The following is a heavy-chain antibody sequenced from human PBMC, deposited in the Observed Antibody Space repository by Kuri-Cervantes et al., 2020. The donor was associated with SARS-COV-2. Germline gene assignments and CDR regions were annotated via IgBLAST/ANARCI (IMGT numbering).Heavy chain of an antibody. CDR1: GGSISSGDYY. CDR2: IYYSGST. CDR3: ARETYEPLGTIFGVPGVPYFDY. V-gene: IGHV4-39*07. D-gene: IGHD3-3*01. J-gene: IGHJ4*02. Sequence: SETLSLTCTVSGGSISSGDYYWGWIRQPPGKGLEWIGSIYYSGSTYYNPSLKSRVTISVDTSKNQFSLKLSSVTAADTAVYYCARETYEPLGTIFGVPGVPYFDYWGQGTLVTVSS.